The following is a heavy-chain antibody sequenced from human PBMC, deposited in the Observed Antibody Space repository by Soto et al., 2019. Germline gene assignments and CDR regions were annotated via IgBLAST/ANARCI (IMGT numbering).Heavy chain of an antibody. V-gene: IGHV1-3*01. CDR1: GYTFTSYA. D-gene: IGHD6-19*01. Sequence: ASVKVSCKASGYTFTSYAMHWVRQAPGQRLEWMGWINAGNGNTKYSQKFQGRVTITRDTSASTAYMELSSLRSEDTAVYYCARLKRRYSSGWYGFDYWGQGTLVTVSS. J-gene: IGHJ4*02. CDR2: INAGNGNT. CDR3: ARLKRRYSSGWYGFDY.